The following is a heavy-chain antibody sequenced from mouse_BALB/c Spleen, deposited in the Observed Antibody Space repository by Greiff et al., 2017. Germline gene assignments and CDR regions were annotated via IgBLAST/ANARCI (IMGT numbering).Heavy chain of an antibody. CDR2: IDPENGNT. D-gene: IGHD2-1*01. J-gene: IGHJ1*01. Sequence: EVQLQQSGAELVRPGALVKLSCKASGFNIKDYYMHWVKQRPEQGLEWIGWIDPENGNTIYDPKFQGKASITADTSSNTAYLQLSSLTSEDTAVYYGARGDGNYWYFDVWGAGTTVTVSS. CDR1: GFNIKDYY. CDR3: ARGDGNYWYFDV. V-gene: IGHV14-1*02.